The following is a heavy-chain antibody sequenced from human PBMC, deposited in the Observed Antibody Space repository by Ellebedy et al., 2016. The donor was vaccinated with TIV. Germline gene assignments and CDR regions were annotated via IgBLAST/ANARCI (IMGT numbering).Heavy chain of an antibody. CDR1: GGSISNYY. CDR3: ARAVGDEEWLRPKYYGMDV. V-gene: IGHV4-59*13. CDR2: MYYSGSK. D-gene: IGHD3-3*01. J-gene: IGHJ6*02. Sequence: MPSETLSLTCTVSGGSISNYYWSWIRQPPGKGLEWIAYMYYSGSKKYNPSLKSRVSISVDTSKNQFSLRRSSVTAADTAVYFCARAVGDEEWLRPKYYGMDVWGQGTTVTVSS.